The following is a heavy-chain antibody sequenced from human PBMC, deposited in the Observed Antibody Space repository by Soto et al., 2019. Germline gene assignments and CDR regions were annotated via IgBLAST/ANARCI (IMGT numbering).Heavy chain of an antibody. V-gene: IGHV1-69*13. D-gene: IGHD6-13*01. Sequence: GASVKVSCTASGGTFSSYAISWVRQAPGQGLEWMGGIIPILGTANYAQKFQGRVTITADESTSTAYMELSSLRSEDTAVYYCAREDSSSRVFDYWGQGTLVTVSS. CDR2: IIPILGTA. CDR1: GGTFSSYA. CDR3: AREDSSSRVFDY. J-gene: IGHJ4*02.